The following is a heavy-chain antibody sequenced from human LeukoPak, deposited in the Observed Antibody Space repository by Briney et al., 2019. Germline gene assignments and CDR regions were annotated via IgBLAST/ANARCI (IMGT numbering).Heavy chain of an antibody. D-gene: IGHD3-9*01. Sequence: ASVKVSCKASGYTFTSYAMNWVRQAPGQGLEWMGRINTNTGNPTYAQGFTGRFVFSLDTSVSTAYLQISSLKAEDTAVYYCARGRLNSDWLRLGDYWGQGTLVTVSS. CDR1: GYTFTSYA. CDR2: INTNTGNP. J-gene: IGHJ4*02. V-gene: IGHV7-4-1*02. CDR3: ARGRLNSDWLRLGDY.